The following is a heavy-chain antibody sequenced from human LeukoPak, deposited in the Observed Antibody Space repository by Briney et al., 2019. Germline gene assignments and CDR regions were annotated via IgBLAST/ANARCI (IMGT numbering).Heavy chain of an antibody. Sequence: SETLSLTCTVSGGSITTSSYYWGWIRQPPGKGLEWIGYIYYSGSTNGSTNYNPSLKSRVTISIDTSKNQFSLKLSSVTAADTAVYYCARERTPGSGLDCWGQGTLVTVSS. V-gene: IGHV4-61*01. CDR1: GGSITTSSYY. J-gene: IGHJ4*02. D-gene: IGHD2-15*01. CDR3: ARERTPGSGLDC. CDR2: IYYSGSTNGST.